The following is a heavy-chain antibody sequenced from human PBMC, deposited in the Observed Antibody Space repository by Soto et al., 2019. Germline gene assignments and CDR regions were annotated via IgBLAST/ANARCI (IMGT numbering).Heavy chain of an antibody. D-gene: IGHD3-3*01. CDR1: GFTFSSYA. J-gene: IGHJ4*02. CDR2: ISGSGGST. V-gene: IGHV3-23*01. CDR3: AKYNWRGADEGYDFWSGYPFYLDY. Sequence: GGSMRVSCSASGFTFSSYAMSWVRQAPGKGLEWVSAISGSGGSTYYADSVKGRFTISRDNSKNTLYLQMNSLRAEDTAVYYCAKYNWRGADEGYDFWSGYPFYLDYWVQVTLLTVSS.